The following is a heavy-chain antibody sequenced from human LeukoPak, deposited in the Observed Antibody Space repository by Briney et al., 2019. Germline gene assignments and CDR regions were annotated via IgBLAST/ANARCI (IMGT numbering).Heavy chain of an antibody. D-gene: IGHD4-23*01. CDR3: VRGGWELDY. CDR1: GFTVRDFW. CDR2: IKEDRTAD. Sequence: GALRLSCAASGFTVRDFWMAWVRQAPGKGLEWVAHIKEDRTADYYVDSVKGRFTISKDDGKNSLHLQMNSLRVEDTAVYYCVRGGWELDYWGQGTLVTVSS. J-gene: IGHJ4*02. V-gene: IGHV3-7*01.